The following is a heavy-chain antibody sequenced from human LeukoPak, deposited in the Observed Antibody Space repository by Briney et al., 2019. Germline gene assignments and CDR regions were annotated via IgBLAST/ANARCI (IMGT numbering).Heavy chain of an antibody. J-gene: IGHJ3*02. CDR3: AREAPMVGDSFDI. V-gene: IGHV1-2*02. CDR1: GYIFIDYQ. Sequence: ASVTVSCTSSGYIFIDYQLNWVRQAPGEGLEWMAWINPNGGGTKYAQKFQDRLTMTWDTSISTAYMELNTLTSDDTAVYYCAREAPMVGDSFDIWGHGTMVTVSS. CDR2: INPNGGGT. D-gene: IGHD3-10*02.